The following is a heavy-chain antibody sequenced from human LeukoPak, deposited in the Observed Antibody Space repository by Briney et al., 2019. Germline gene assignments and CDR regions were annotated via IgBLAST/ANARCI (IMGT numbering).Heavy chain of an antibody. CDR2: IIPIFGTA. J-gene: IGHJ6*03. Sequence: GASVNVCCYASGGTFSSYGFSWIRQAPGQGLEWVGGIIPIFGTANYAQKFQGRVTITAYESTSTAYMELSSLRSEDTAVYYCATKMARGDYYYYMDVWGKGTTVTISS. D-gene: IGHD1-7*01. CDR1: GGTFSSYG. CDR3: ATKMARGDYYYYMDV. V-gene: IGHV1-69*13.